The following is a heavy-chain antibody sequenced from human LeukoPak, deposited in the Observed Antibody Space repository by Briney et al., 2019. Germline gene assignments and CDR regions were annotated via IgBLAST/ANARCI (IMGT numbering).Heavy chain of an antibody. CDR2: IWYDGSNK. CDR3: ARDLRPSYGSGSYSGNFDY. V-gene: IGHV3-33*08. CDR1: GFTFSSYG. D-gene: IGHD3-10*01. J-gene: IGHJ4*02. Sequence: PGGSLRLSCAASGFTFSSYGMHWVRQAPGKGLEWVAVIWYDGSNKYYADSVKGRFTISRDNSKNTLYLQMNSLRAEDTAVYYCARDLRPSYGSGSYSGNFDYWGQGTLVTVSS.